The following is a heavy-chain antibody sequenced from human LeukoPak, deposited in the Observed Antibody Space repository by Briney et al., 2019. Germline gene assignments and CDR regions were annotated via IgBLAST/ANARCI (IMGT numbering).Heavy chain of an antibody. CDR3: ARDSPPYSLRYYYDSSGYYGSPTD. J-gene: IGHJ4*02. CDR1: GYTFTSYY. CDR2: INPSGGST. D-gene: IGHD3-22*01. V-gene: IGHV1-46*01. Sequence: ASVKVSCKASGYTFTSYYMHWVRQAPGQGLEWMGIINPSGGSTSYAQKFQGRVTMTRDTSTSTVYMELSILRSEDTAVYYCARDSPPYSLRYYYDSSGYYGSPTDWGQGTLVTVSS.